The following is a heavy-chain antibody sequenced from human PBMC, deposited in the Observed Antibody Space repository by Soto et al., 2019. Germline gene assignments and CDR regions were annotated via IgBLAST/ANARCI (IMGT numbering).Heavy chain of an antibody. CDR1: GGTFNSQN. J-gene: IGHJ4*02. Sequence: GASVKVSCKTSGGTFNSQNMHWVRQAPGQGLEWMGVINPSIGTTTYAQKFQGRVTMTSDTSTSSVYMEVSSLRSEDTAVYYCISTLGARFDYWGQGTLVTVSS. CDR3: ISTLGARFDY. V-gene: IGHV1-46*02. D-gene: IGHD3-3*02. CDR2: INPSIGTT.